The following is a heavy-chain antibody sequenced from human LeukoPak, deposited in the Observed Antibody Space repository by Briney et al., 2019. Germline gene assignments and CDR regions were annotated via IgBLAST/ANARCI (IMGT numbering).Heavy chain of an antibody. J-gene: IGHJ4*02. V-gene: IGHV4-39*01. D-gene: IGHD6-13*01. Sequence: SETLSLTCTVSGGSISSSSYYWGWIRQPPGKGLEWIRSIYYSGSTYYNPSLKSRVTISVDTSKNQFSLKLSSVTAADTAVYYCARSNISSWYYAGHFDYWGQGTLVTVSS. CDR1: GGSISSSSYY. CDR3: ARSNISSWYYAGHFDY. CDR2: IYYSGST.